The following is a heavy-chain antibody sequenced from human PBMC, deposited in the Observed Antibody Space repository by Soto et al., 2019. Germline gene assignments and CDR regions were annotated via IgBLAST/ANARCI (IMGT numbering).Heavy chain of an antibody. V-gene: IGHV4-31*03. CDR2: IYYSGST. D-gene: IGHD3-3*01. CDR3: AREGISTIFGVVPSYFDY. Sequence: QVQLQESGPGLVKPSQTLSLTCTVSGGSISSGGYYWSWIRQHPGKGLEWIGYIYYSGSTYYNPSLKSRVTISVDTSKNQFSLKLSSVTAADTAVYYCAREGISTIFGVVPSYFDYWGQGTLVTVSS. CDR1: GGSISSGGYY. J-gene: IGHJ4*02.